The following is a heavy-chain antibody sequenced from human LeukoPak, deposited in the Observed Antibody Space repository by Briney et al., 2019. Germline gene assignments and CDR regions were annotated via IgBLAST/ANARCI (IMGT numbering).Heavy chain of an antibody. CDR2: IYTSGGT. CDR3: ARRPRIAIALNWYFDL. Sequence: PSETLSLTCAVYGASFSDYYWSWIRQPAGKGLEWIGRIYTSGGTNYNPSLKSRVTISVDTSKNQFSLKLSSVTAADTAVYYCARRPRIAIALNWYFDLWGRGTLVTVSS. D-gene: IGHD2-21*01. CDR1: GASFSDYY. V-gene: IGHV4-59*10. J-gene: IGHJ2*01.